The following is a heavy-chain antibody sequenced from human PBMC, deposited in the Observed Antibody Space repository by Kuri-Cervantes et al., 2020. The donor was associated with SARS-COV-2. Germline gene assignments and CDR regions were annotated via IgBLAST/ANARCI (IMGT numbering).Heavy chain of an antibody. V-gene: IGHV4-34*01. J-gene: IGHJ6*03. CDR3: ARGPGYNGYYYLDV. Sequence: SQTLSLTCAVYGGSFNTYYWAWIRQPLGKGLERIGEITHRGDTIYNMSLKSRVTISVDTSKKQFSLDLRSVTAADTAIYYCARGPGYNGYYYLDVWGNGTTVTVSS. D-gene: IGHD5-24*01. CDR2: ITHRGDT. CDR1: GGSFNTYY.